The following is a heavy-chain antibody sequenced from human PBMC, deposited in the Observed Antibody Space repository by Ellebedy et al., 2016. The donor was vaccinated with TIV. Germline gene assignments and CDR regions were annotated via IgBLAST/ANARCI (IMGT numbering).Heavy chain of an antibody. Sequence: GESLKISCKGSGYSFTSYWIGWVRQMPGKGLEWMGIIYPGDSDTRYSPSFQGQVTISADKSISTAYLQWSSLKASDTAMYYCARHAGAPIPTTTVTTGGSYGMDVWGQGTTVTVSS. J-gene: IGHJ6*02. D-gene: IGHD4-17*01. CDR2: IYPGDSDT. CDR3: ARHAGAPIPTTTVTTGGSYGMDV. CDR1: GYSFTSYW. V-gene: IGHV5-51*01.